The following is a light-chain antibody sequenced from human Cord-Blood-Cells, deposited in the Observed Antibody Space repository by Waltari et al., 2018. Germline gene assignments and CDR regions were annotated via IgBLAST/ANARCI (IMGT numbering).Light chain of an antibody. CDR3: QQYYSYPLT. Sequence: AIRMTHSPSSFSASTGDRVTITCRASQGISSYLAWYQQKPGKAPQLLIYAASTLQSGVPSRFSGSGSGTDFTLTISCLQSEDFATYYCQQYYSYPLTFGGGTKVEIK. V-gene: IGKV1-8*01. CDR1: QGISSY. CDR2: AAS. J-gene: IGKJ4*01.